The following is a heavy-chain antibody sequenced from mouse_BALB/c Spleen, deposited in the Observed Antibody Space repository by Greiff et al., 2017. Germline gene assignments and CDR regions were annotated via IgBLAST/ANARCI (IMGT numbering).Heavy chain of an antibody. CDR1: GYSFTSYW. D-gene: IGHD2-1*01. Sequence: EVQLHQSGTVLARPGASVKMSCKASGYSFTSYWMHWVKQRPGQGLEWIGAIYPGNSDTSYNQKFKGKAKLTAVTSASTAYMELSSLTNEDSAVYYCTRGGGNYDYAMDYWGQGTSVTVSS. V-gene: IGHV1-5*01. CDR2: IYPGNSDT. CDR3: TRGGGNYDYAMDY. J-gene: IGHJ4*01.